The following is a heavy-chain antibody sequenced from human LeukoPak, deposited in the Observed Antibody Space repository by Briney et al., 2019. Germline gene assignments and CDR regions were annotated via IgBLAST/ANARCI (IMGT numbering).Heavy chain of an antibody. CDR3: ARDLGMATITTVDY. J-gene: IGHJ4*02. V-gene: IGHV3-30*03. CDR1: GFTFSTYG. D-gene: IGHD5-24*01. CDR2: ISYDGRNK. Sequence: GGSLRLSCAASGFTFSTYGMHWVRQAPGKGLEWVAVISYDGRNKYYADSVKGRFTISRDNSKNTLYLQMNSLRAEDTAVYYCARDLGMATITTVDYWGQGTLVTVSS.